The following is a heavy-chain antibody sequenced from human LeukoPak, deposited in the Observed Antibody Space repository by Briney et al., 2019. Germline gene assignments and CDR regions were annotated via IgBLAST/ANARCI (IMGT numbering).Heavy chain of an antibody. CDR2: IYTSGIT. CDR3: ARQGGYSSPFSV. Sequence: PSETLSLTCTVSGGSINSFYWTWIRQPPGKGLECIGYIYTSGITNYNPSLKSRVTISVDTSKNQFSLKLSSVTAADTAVYYCARQGGYSSPFSVWGEGTTVTVSS. CDR1: GGSINSFY. V-gene: IGHV4-4*09. D-gene: IGHD6-19*01. J-gene: IGHJ6*04.